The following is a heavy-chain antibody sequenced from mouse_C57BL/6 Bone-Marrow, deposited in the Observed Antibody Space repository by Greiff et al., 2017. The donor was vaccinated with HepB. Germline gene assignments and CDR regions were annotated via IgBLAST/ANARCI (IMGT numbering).Heavy chain of an antibody. CDR1: GYTFTSYW. CDR3: ARYYDYDPYYAMDY. D-gene: IGHD2-4*01. V-gene: IGHV1-69*01. Sequence: VQLQQPGAELVMPGASVKLSCKASGYTFTSYWMHWVKQRPGQGLEWIGEIDPSDSYTNYNQKFKGKSTLTVDKSSSTAYMQLSSLTSEDSAVYYCARYYDYDPYYAMDYWGQGASVTVSS. CDR2: IDPSDSYT. J-gene: IGHJ4*01.